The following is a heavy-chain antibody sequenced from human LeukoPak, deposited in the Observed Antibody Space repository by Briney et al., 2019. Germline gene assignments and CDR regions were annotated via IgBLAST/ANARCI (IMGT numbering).Heavy chain of an antibody. D-gene: IGHD6-19*01. CDR1: GFTVSSNY. V-gene: IGHV3-66*01. CDR2: IYSGGST. J-gene: IGHJ4*02. Sequence: PGGSLRLSCAASGFTVSSNYMSWVRQAPGKGLEWVSLIYSGGSTYYADSVKGRFTISRDNPKNTLYLQMNSLRAEDTAVYYCARDLIAVAGYIDYWGQGTLVTVSS. CDR3: ARDLIAVAGYIDY.